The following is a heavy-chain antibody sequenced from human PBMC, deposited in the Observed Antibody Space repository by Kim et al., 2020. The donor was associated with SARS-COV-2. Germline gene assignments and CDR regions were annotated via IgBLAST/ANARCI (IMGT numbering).Heavy chain of an antibody. J-gene: IGHJ6*02. V-gene: IGHV4-39*07. Sequence: YNPALKSRVMISVDTSKNQFSLKLSYVTAADTAVFYCARDLWNYNGMDVWGQGTTVTVSS. D-gene: IGHD3-10*01. CDR3: ARDLWNYNGMDV.